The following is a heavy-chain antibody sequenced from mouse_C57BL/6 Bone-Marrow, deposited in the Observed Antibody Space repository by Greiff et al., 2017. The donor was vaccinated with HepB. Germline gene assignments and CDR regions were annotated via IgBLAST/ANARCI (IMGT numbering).Heavy chain of an antibody. CDR3: TRDYYYGSSSWFAY. J-gene: IGHJ3*01. V-gene: IGHV5-9-1*02. Sequence: EVQVVESGEGLVKPGGSLKLSCAASGFTFSSYAMSWVRQTPEKRLEWVAYISSGGDYIYYADTVKGRFTISRDNARNTLYLQMSSLKSEDTAMYYCTRDYYYGSSSWFAYWGQGTLVTVSA. CDR2: ISSGGDYI. D-gene: IGHD1-1*01. CDR1: GFTFSSYA.